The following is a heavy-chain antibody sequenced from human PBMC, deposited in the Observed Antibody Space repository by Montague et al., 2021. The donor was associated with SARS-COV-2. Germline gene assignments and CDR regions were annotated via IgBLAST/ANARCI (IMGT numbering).Heavy chain of an antibody. CDR3: AREGGWLSRGSYYFDY. J-gene: IGHJ4*02. V-gene: IGHV4-39*07. Sequence: SDTLSLTCTLSGDSISSSSYYWGWIRQPPGKGLEWIGSIYYSGSTYYNPSLKSRVTISVDTSKNQFSLKLSSVTAADTAVYYCAREGGWLSRGSYYFDYWGQGTLVTVSS. CDR2: IYYSGST. D-gene: IGHD3-22*01. CDR1: GDSISSSSYY.